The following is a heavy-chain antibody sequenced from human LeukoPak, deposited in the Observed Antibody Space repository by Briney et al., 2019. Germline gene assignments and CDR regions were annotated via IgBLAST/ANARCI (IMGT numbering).Heavy chain of an antibody. J-gene: IGHJ4*02. CDR1: GYTFTTHD. Sequence: ASVKVSCKASGYTFTTHDISWVRQAPGQGLEWLGWISAYNGNTNYAQKLQGRLTMTTDTSTSTAYMELRNLRSDDTAVYYCSRRGDYFDYWGQGTLVTVSS. D-gene: IGHD2-15*01. V-gene: IGHV1-18*01. CDR3: SRRGDYFDY. CDR2: ISAYNGNT.